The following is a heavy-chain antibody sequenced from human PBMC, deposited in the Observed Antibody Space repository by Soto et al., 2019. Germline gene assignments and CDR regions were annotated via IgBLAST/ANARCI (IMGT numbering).Heavy chain of an antibody. J-gene: IGHJ5*02. CDR1: GGSFRDYY. CDR3: AREGRAYCGGGSCTWGWFDP. CDR2: INHTGYT. Sequence: QVQLQQWGAGLWRPSETLSLTCAVYGGSFRDYYWTWIRQPPGKGLEWLGEINHTGYTNYNPSLMRRVSLSVGTSTHQFSIKLSSVTAADSAMYYCAREGRAYCGGGSCTWGWFDPWGQGTLVIGSS. V-gene: IGHV4-34*01. D-gene: IGHD2-21*01.